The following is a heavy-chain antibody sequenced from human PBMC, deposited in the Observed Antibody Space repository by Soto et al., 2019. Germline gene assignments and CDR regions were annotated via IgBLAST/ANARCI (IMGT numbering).Heavy chain of an antibody. Sequence: EVQLLESGGGLVQPGGSLRLSCAASGFTFSSYAMSWVRQAPGKGLEWVSAISGSGGSTYYAESVKGRFTISRDNSQNTLYLQMNSLRAEDTAVYYCAKEVTMIVVAAIVDYWGQGTLVTVSS. D-gene: IGHD3-22*01. V-gene: IGHV3-23*01. CDR2: ISGSGGST. CDR1: GFTFSSYA. J-gene: IGHJ4*02. CDR3: AKEVTMIVVAAIVDY.